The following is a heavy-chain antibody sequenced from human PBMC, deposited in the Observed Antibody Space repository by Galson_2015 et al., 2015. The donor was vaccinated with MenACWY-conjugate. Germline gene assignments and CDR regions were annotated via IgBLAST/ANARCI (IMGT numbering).Heavy chain of an antibody. J-gene: IGHJ4*02. D-gene: IGHD3-9*01. CDR3: TREVLNIFDS. CDR2: TYYTSRGDT. V-gene: IGHV6-1*01. Sequence: CAISGDSVSGTNVAWNWIRRSPSRGLEWLGRTYYTSRGDTNYAMSVTRRIAISPDTSKNQVTLQLNSVTPEDTAVYYCTREVLNIFDSWGQGTLVTVSS. CDR1: GDSVSGTNVA.